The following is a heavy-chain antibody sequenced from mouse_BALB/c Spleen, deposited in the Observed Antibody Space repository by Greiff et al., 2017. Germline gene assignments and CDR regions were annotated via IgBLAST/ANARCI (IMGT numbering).Heavy chain of an antibody. CDR1: GYTFTSYW. CDR3: TRHGTTAPWFAY. J-gene: IGHJ3*01. Sequence: VQLKESGTVLARPGASVKMSCKASGYTFTSYWMHWVKQRPGQGLEWIGAIYPGNSDTSYNQKFKGKAKLTAVTSTSTAYMELSSLTNEDSAVYYCTRHGTTAPWFAYWGQGTLVTVSA. D-gene: IGHD1-2*01. V-gene: IGHV1-5*01. CDR2: IYPGNSDT.